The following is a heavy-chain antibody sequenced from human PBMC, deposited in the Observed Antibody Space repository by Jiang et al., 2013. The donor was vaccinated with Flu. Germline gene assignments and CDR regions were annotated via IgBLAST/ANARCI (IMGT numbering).Heavy chain of an antibody. CDR2: IYASGST. J-gene: IGHJ6*02. V-gene: IGHV4-61*02. CDR3: VGEVDTAMIDYYGMDV. CDR1: GGSISSGRYY. D-gene: IGHD5-18*01. Sequence: GPGLVKPSETLSLTCSVSGGSISSGRYYWNWIRQPAGKGLEWIGRIYASGSTVYNPSLKSRVTITVDTSKNQFSLNLSSVTAADTAVYYCVGEVDTAMIDYYGMDVWGQGTTVTVSS.